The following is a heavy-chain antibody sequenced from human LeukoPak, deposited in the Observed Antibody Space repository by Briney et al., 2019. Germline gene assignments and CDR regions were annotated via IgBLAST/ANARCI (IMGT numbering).Heavy chain of an antibody. D-gene: IGHD5-18*01. V-gene: IGHV3-23*01. CDR2: ISGSGGST. Sequence: GGSLRLSCAASGFTFSSYAMSWVRQAPGKGLEWVSAISGSGGSTYYADSVKGRFTISRDNSKNTLYLRMNSLRAEDTAVYYCAKDMIEDTAMVTGTFFDYWGQGTLVTVSS. J-gene: IGHJ4*02. CDR3: AKDMIEDTAMVTGTFFDY. CDR1: GFTFSSYA.